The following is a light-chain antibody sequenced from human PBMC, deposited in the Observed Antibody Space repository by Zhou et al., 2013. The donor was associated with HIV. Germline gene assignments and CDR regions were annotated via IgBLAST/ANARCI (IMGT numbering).Light chain of an antibody. CDR1: QGISSY. CDR3: QKXNSAPRT. CDR2: GAS. Sequence: IQLTQSPSSLSASVGDRVTITCRASQGISSYLAWYQQKPGKAPTLLIYGASTLQTGVPSRFSGSGSGTDFTLTISSLQPEDVATYYCQKXNSAPRTFGQGTKVEHQT. V-gene: IGKV1-9*01. J-gene: IGKJ1*01.